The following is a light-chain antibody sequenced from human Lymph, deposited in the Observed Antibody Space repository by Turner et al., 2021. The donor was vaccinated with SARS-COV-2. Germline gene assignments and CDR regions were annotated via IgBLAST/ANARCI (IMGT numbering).Light chain of an antibody. V-gene: IGKV1-13*02. J-gene: IGKJ2*04. Sequence: AIQLIQSPSSLSASVGDRVTITCRASQGISSALDWYQQKPGKAPKLLIYDASSLESGVPSRFSGSGSGTDFTLTISSLQPEDFATYYCQQFNSYPCSFGQGTKLEIK. CDR3: QQFNSYPCS. CDR2: DAS. CDR1: QGISSA.